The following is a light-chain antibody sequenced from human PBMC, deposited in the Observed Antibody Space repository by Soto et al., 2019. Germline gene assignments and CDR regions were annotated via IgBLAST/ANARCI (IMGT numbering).Light chain of an antibody. J-gene: IGKJ4*01. CDR2: DAS. V-gene: IGKV1D-13*01. Sequence: AIHMTHSPSPLSASVGDRAPISSRASKSIGNALGWYQQKPGKAPKLLIYDASSLESGVPSRFSGSGSGTDFTLTISSLEPEDFATYYCQQFNNYPLTFGGGTKVDIK. CDR1: KSIGNA. CDR3: QQFNNYPLT.